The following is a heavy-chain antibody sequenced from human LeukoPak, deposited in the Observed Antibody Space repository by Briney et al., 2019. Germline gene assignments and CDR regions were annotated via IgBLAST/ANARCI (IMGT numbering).Heavy chain of an antibody. V-gene: IGHV3-48*03. CDR2: ISSSGSTI. CDR3: ARGKVVGGYDFYNWFDP. CDR1: GFTFSSYE. J-gene: IGHJ5*02. Sequence: PGGSLRLSCAASGFTFSSYEMNWVRQAPGKGLEWVSYISSSGSTIYYADSVKGRFTISRDNAKNSLYLQMNSLRAEDTAVYYCARGKVVGGYDFYNWFDPWGQGTLVTVSS. D-gene: IGHD5-12*01.